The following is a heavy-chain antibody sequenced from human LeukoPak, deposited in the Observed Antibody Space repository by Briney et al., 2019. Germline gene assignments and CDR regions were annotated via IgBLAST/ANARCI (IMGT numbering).Heavy chain of an antibody. CDR3: ARPPVLDY. J-gene: IGHJ4*02. CDR1: VDSIRNYY. CDR2: IYYSGST. V-gene: IGHV4-59*08. Sequence: SETLSLTCTVTVDSIRNYYWTWIRQPPGKGLEWIGYIYYSGSTNYNPSLKSRVTISVDTLKNQFSLNLTSVTAADTAVYYCARPPVLDYWGQGTLVTVSA.